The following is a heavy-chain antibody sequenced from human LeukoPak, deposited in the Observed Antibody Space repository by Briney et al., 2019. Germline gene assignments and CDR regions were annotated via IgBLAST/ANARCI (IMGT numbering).Heavy chain of an antibody. V-gene: IGHV4-39*01. CDR3: ASTKRSYDFWSGEGGYYFDY. CDR1: GGSISSSSYY. CDR2: IYYSGST. D-gene: IGHD3-3*01. J-gene: IGHJ4*02. Sequence: SETLSLTCTVSGGSISSSSYYWGWIRQPPGKGLEWIGSIYYSGSTYYNPSLKSRVTISVDTSKNQFPLKLSSVTAADTAVYYCASTKRSYDFWSGEGGYYFDYWGQGTLVTVSS.